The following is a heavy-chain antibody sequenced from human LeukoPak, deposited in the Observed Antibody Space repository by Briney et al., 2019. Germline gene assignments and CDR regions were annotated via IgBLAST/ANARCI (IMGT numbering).Heavy chain of an antibody. CDR3: ARDFYGGVPGPDY. J-gene: IGHJ4*02. V-gene: IGHV3-21*01. Sequence: GGSLRLSCAASGFTFSSYSMNWVRQAPGKGLEWVSSISSSSSYIYYADSVKGRFTISRDNAKNSLYLQMNSLRAEDTAVYYCARDFYGGVPGPDYWGQGTLVTVSS. CDR1: GFTFSSYS. CDR2: ISSSSSYI. D-gene: IGHD3-16*01.